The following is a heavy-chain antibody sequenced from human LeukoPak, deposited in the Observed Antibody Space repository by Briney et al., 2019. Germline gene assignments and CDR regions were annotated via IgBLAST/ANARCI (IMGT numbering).Heavy chain of an antibody. CDR2: ISSSSSYI. V-gene: IGHV3-21*01. J-gene: IGHJ4*02. D-gene: IGHD4-17*01. CDR1: GFTFSSYS. CDR3: ARYLGYGDYGSIDY. Sequence: GGSLRLSCAASGFTFSSYSMDWVRQAPGKGLEWVSSISSSSSYIYYADSVKGRFTISRDNAKNSLYLQMNSLRAEDTAVYYCARYLGYGDYGSIDYWGQGTLVTVSS.